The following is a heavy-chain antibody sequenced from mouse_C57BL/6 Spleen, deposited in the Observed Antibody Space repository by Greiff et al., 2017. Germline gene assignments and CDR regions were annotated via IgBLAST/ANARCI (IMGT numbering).Heavy chain of an antibody. Sequence: VQPQQSGAELVRPGASVTLSCKASGYTFTDYEMHWVKQTPVHGLEWIGAIDPETGGTAYNQKFKGKAILTADKSSSTAYMELRSLTSEDSAVYYCTRPQLGRWYFDVWGTGTTVTVSS. D-gene: IGHD4-1*02. CDR2: IDPETGGT. V-gene: IGHV1-15*01. CDR3: TRPQLGRWYFDV. J-gene: IGHJ1*03. CDR1: GYTFTDYE.